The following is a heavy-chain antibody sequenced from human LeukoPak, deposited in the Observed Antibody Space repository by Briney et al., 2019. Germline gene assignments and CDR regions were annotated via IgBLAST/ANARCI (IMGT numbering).Heavy chain of an antibody. D-gene: IGHD3-16*02. Sequence: GGSLRLSCAASGFTFSSYSMSWVRQAPGKGLEWVSSISGSGGSTYYADSVKGRFTISRDNSKNLLYVQMHSLRAEDTAVYYCANAYYDYVWGSYRYLGPIDYWGQGALVTVSS. V-gene: IGHV3-23*01. CDR2: ISGSGGST. CDR1: GFTFSSYS. CDR3: ANAYYDYVWGSYRYLGPIDY. J-gene: IGHJ4*02.